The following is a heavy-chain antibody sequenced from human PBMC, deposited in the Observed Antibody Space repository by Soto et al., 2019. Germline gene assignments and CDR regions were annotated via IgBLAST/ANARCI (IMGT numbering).Heavy chain of an antibody. V-gene: IGHV4-30-4*01. J-gene: IGHJ6*02. Sequence: QVQLQESGPGLVKPSQTLSLTCTVSGGSISSGDYYWSWIRQPPGKGLEWIGYIYYSGSTYYNPSRKRRVTMSVDTSKNHFALKLCSVTAADTAVYYCARGDDYGAFSVGLDYYSYGMDVWGQGTTVTVSS. CDR1: GGSISSGDYY. CDR3: ARGDDYGAFSVGLDYYSYGMDV. CDR2: IYYSGST. D-gene: IGHD4-17*01.